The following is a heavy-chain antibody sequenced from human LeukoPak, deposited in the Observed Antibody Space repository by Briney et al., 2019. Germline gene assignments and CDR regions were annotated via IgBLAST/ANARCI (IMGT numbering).Heavy chain of an antibody. CDR3: ARDRRSLPSGESY. D-gene: IGHD3-10*01. V-gene: IGHV1-18*01. J-gene: IGHJ4*02. CDR2: ISPYNENT. CDR1: SYTFTNFG. Sequence: GASVKVSCKASSYTFTNFGINWVRQAPGQGREWMGWISPYNENTKYAQKFQGRVTMTTDTSTGTAYMELRSLRSDDTAVYYCARDRRSLPSGESYWGQGTLVTVSS.